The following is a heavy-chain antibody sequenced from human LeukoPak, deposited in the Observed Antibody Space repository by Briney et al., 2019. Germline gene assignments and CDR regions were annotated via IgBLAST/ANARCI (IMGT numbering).Heavy chain of an antibody. Sequence: GGSLRLSCAASGLTFSKYPMTWVRQAPGKGLEWVANIKEDESEKYYVDSVKGRFTISRVNAKNSLSLQMNSLRAEDTAVYYCARGPQATYSYVYFFEYWGQGTLVTVSS. CDR3: ARGPQATYSYVYFFEY. D-gene: IGHD5-18*01. J-gene: IGHJ4*02. V-gene: IGHV3-7*04. CDR2: IKEDESEK. CDR1: GLTFSKYP.